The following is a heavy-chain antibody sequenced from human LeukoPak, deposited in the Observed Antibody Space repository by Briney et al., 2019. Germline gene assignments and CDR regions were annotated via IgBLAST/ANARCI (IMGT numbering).Heavy chain of an antibody. V-gene: IGHV1-69*13. D-gene: IGHD2-8*01. Sequence: ASVKVSCKVSGGGFSNYSITWVRQAPGEGLKWMGGILPIYGTGKHAQKFQGRLTITADESTSTAYMELSNLRSEDTAVYYCAKDLCTNGICYWNYWGQGSLVTVSS. J-gene: IGHJ4*02. CDR1: GGGFSNYS. CDR2: ILPIYGTG. CDR3: AKDLCTNGICYWNY.